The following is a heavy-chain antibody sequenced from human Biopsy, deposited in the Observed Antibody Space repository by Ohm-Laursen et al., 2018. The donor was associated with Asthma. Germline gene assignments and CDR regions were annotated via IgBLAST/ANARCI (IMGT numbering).Heavy chain of an antibody. CDR3: ARTYYDFLTGQVNDAFAM. CDR1: GYTFISYA. Sequence: GASVKVSCKASGYTFISYAIHWVRQAPGQRLEWMGWINAGNGNTKYSQKFQGRVTISRDTSASTAYMDLSSLRSEDTAAYYCARTYYDFLTGQVNDAFAMWGQGTMVTVSS. CDR2: INAGNGNT. J-gene: IGHJ3*02. D-gene: IGHD3-9*01. V-gene: IGHV1-3*01.